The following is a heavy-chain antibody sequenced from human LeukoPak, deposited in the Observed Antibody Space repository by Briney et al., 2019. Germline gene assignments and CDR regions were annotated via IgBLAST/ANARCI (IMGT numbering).Heavy chain of an antibody. CDR1: GGTFSSYA. CDR2: IIPILGIA. V-gene: IGHV1-69*04. D-gene: IGHD2-15*01. J-gene: IGHJ5*02. Sequence: SVKVSCKASGGTFSSYAISWVRQAPGQGLEWMGRIIPILGIANYAQKFQGRVTITADKSTSTAYMELSSLRSEDTAVYYCARDRGVVVVAATPKMNWFDPWGQGTLVAVSS. CDR3: ARDRGVVVVAATPKMNWFDP.